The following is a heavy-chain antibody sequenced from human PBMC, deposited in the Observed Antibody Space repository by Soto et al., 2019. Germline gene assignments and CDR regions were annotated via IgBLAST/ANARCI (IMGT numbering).Heavy chain of an antibody. V-gene: IGHV3-21*01. CDR2: ISSSSSYI. Sequence: EVQLVESGGGLVKPGGSLRLSCAASGFTFSSYSMNWVRQAPGKGLEWVSSISSSSSYIYYADSVKGRFTISRDNAKNSLYLQMNSLRAEDTAVYYCANAPYYYDSSVYYGYWGQGTLVTVSS. J-gene: IGHJ4*02. CDR3: ANAPYYYDSSVYYGY. D-gene: IGHD3-22*01. CDR1: GFTFSSYS.